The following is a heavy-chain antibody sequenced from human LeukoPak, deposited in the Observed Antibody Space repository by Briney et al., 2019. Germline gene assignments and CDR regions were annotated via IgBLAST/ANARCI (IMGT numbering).Heavy chain of an antibody. D-gene: IGHD3-22*01. CDR1: GFTFSSYS. Sequence: GGSLRLSCAASGFTFSSYSMNWVRQAPGNGLEWVSYISSSSSTIYYADSVKGRFTISRDNAKNSLYLQMNSLRAEDTAVYYCARAPYDSSGYYLSCFDYWGQGTLVTVSS. V-gene: IGHV3-48*04. CDR2: ISSSSSTI. CDR3: ARAPYDSSGYYLSCFDY. J-gene: IGHJ4*02.